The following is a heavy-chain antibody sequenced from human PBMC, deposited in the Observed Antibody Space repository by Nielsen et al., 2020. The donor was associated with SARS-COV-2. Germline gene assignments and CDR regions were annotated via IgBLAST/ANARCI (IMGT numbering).Heavy chain of an antibody. CDR2: INADNGNT. V-gene: IGHV1-3*01. J-gene: IGHJ4*02. CDR3: ARITPSSGWDY. CDR1: GYSFTTYA. D-gene: IGHD6-19*01. Sequence: SVTVSCKASGYSFTTYAIHWVRQAPGQRLEWMGWINADNGNTKYSQKFQGRVTMTRDTSANTAYMELSSLSSEDTAVYYCARITPSSGWDYWGQGTLVTVSS.